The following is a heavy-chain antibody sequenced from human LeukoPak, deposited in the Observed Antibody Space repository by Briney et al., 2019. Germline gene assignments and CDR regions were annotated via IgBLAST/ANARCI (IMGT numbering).Heavy chain of an antibody. CDR2: MNPNSGNT. CDR3: ARGYCGGDCSDAFDI. V-gene: IGHV1-8*01. D-gene: IGHD2-21*02. Sequence: ASVKVSCKASGYTFTSYDINWVRQATGQGLEWVGWMNPNSGNTGYAQKFQGRVTMTRNTSISTAYMELSSLRSEDTAVYYCARGYCGGDCSDAFDIWGQGTMVTVSS. CDR1: GYTFTSYD. J-gene: IGHJ3*02.